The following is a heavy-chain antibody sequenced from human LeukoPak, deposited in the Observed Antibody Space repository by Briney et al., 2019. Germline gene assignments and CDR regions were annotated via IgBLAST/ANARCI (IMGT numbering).Heavy chain of an antibody. CDR2: IKQDGSEK. Sequence: GGSLRLSCAASGFTFSSYWMSWVRQAPGKGLEWVANIKQDGSEKYYVDSVKGRFTISRDNAKNSLYLQMNSLRAEDTAVYYCARAPTVLVGYCSSSSCQADYWGQGTLVTVSS. V-gene: IGHV3-7*01. D-gene: IGHD2-2*01. J-gene: IGHJ4*02. CDR1: GFTFSSYW. CDR3: ARAPTVLVGYCSSSSCQADY.